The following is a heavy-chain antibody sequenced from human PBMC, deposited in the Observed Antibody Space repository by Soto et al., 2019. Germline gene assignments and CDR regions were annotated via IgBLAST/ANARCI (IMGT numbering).Heavy chain of an antibody. Sequence: PSETLSLTCTVSGGSISSYYWSWIRQPPGKGLEWIGYIYYSGSTYYNPSLKSRVTISVDTSKNQFSLKLSSVTAADTAVYYCASLFHCTSTSCYYYYGMDVWGQGTTVTVSS. CDR1: GGSISSYY. CDR3: ASLFHCTSTSCYYYYGMDV. J-gene: IGHJ6*02. D-gene: IGHD2-2*01. V-gene: IGHV4-59*04. CDR2: IYYSGST.